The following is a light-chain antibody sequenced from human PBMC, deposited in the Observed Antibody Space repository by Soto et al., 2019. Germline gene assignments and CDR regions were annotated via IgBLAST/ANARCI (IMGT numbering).Light chain of an antibody. J-gene: IGKJ1*01. CDR3: QQYIPWLWT. V-gene: IGKV3-15*01. CDR2: GAS. Sequence: EIVMTQSPATLSVSPGERATLSCRASQSVSSKLAWYQQKPGQGPRLLIYGASTRATGIPDMFSASGSGTELTLTISSLQSEDVEVYDCQQYIPWLWTFGKGTKVEIK. CDR1: QSVSSK.